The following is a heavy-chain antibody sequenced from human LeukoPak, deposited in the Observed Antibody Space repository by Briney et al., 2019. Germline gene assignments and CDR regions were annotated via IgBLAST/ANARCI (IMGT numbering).Heavy chain of an antibody. CDR1: GFTFSSYW. V-gene: IGHV3-7*01. CDR2: LKQDGSEK. D-gene: IGHD3-10*02. CDR3: AELGITMIGGV. J-gene: IGHJ6*04. Sequence: GGSLRLSCAASGFTFSSYWMSWVRQAPGKGLEWVANLKQDGSEKYYVDSVKGRFTISRDNAKNSLYLQMNSLRAEDTAVYYCAELGITMIGGVWGKGTTVTISS.